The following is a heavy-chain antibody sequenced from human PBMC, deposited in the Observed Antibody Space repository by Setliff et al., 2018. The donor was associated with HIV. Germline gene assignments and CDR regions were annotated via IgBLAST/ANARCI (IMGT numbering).Heavy chain of an antibody. CDR2: IFYSGRT. D-gene: IGHD3-3*01. CDR3: ARGLMSYNFWGGRNDYHYMDV. Sequence: KTSETLSLTCTVSGGSISSYYWSWIRQPPGEGLEWIGYIFYSGRTTYNSSLKSRVTISLDTSKKQFSLKLNSVTAADTAVYYCARGLMSYNFWGGRNDYHYMDVWGKGTTVTVSS. J-gene: IGHJ6*03. CDR1: GGSISSYY. V-gene: IGHV4-59*01.